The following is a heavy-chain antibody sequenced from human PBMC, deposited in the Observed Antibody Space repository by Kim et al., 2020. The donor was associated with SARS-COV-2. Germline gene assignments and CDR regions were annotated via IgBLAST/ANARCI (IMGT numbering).Heavy chain of an antibody. D-gene: IGHD3-10*01. CDR2: VSGASDAT. J-gene: IGHJ3*01. V-gene: IGHV3-23*01. CDR3: VKSTLLRGVILAGNAFDA. Sequence: GGSLRLSCSASGFTFNTHAMTWVRQSPGQGPEWVATVSGASDATFYADSVRGRFIVSRDNDQNLLFLHMSGLRADDPATYFCVKSTLLRGVILAGNAFDAWGPGSRVTVSS. CDR1: GFTFNTHA.